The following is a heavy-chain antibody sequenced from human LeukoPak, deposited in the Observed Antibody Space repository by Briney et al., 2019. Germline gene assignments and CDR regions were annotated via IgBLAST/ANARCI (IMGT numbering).Heavy chain of an antibody. CDR3: ARRYSTLFDY. V-gene: IGHV3-23*01. D-gene: IGHD5-12*01. Sequence: GGSLRLSCAASGFTFGSYAMHWVRQAPGKGLEWVSSISGSGDDPSYADSVKGRFIISRDNSRNTLYLQMNSLRAEDTAVYYCARRYSTLFDYWGQGTLVTVSS. CDR2: ISGSGDDP. J-gene: IGHJ4*02. CDR1: GFTFGSYA.